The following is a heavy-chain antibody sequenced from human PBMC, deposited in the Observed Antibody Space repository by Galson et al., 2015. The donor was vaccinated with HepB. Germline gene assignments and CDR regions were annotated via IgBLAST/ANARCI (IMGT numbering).Heavy chain of an antibody. CDR1: GYTFTSYG. D-gene: IGHD3/OR15-3a*01. J-gene: IGHJ6*02. V-gene: IGHV1-18*04. CDR3: ARGGVSLTSGDFWTPGPYYYYYGMDV. CDR2: ISAYNGNT. Sequence: SVKVSCKASGYTFTSYGISWVRQAPGQGLEWMGWISAYNGNTNYAQKLQGRVTMTTDTSTSTAYMELRSLRSDDTAVYYCARGGVSLTSGDFWTPGPYYYYYGMDVWGQGTTVTVSS.